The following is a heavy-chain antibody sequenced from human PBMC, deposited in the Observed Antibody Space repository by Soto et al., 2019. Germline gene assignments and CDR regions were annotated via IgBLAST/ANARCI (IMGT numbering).Heavy chain of an antibody. CDR2: IIPLFGTT. CDR1: GGLYSSYA. Sequence: SVKVSCKASGGLYSSYALSWVRQAPGQGLGWLGGIIPLFGTTSYARKFQGRVTITADELTTTAYMELSSQTSEDTAIYYCARDNSSDSSGYYNSDLGYYFDYWGQGTQVTVSS. CDR3: ARDNSSDSSGYYNSDLGYYFDY. V-gene: IGHV1-69*13. J-gene: IGHJ4*02. D-gene: IGHD3-22*01.